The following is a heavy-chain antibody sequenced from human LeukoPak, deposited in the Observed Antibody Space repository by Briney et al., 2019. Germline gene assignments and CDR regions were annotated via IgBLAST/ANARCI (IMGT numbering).Heavy chain of an antibody. V-gene: IGHV3-7*03. CDR3: AKWSRDGNHFDY. J-gene: IGHJ4*02. CDR1: GFTFRTSW. Sequence: PGGSLRLSCGASGFTFRTSWMNWVRQAPGKGLEWVASINPDGSEKYSVDSVKGRFTISRDNAKNSLYLQMNSLRAEDTALYYCAKWSRDGNHFDYWGQGTLVTVSS. CDR2: INPDGSEK. D-gene: IGHD5-24*01.